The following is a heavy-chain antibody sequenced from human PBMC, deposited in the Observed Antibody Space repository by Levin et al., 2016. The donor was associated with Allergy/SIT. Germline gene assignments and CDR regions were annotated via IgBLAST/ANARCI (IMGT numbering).Heavy chain of an antibody. Sequence: SVKVSCKASGGTFSSYAISWVRQAPGQGLEWMGGIIPIFGTANYAQKFQGWVTMTRDTSISTAYMELSRLRSDDTAVYYCARELERKSIAAAVSFDPWGQGTLVTVSS. CDR3: ARELERKSIAAAVSFDP. V-gene: IGHV1-69*05. J-gene: IGHJ5*02. D-gene: IGHD6-13*01. CDR2: IIPIFGTA. CDR1: GGTFSSYA.